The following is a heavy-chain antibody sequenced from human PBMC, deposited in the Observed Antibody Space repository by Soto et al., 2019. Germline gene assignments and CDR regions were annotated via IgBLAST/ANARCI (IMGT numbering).Heavy chain of an antibody. J-gene: IGHJ6*02. D-gene: IGHD3-10*01. V-gene: IGHV4-39*01. CDR3: ALGVGYYYYGMDV. Sequence: PSETLSLTCTVSGGSISSSSYYWGWIRQPPGKGLEWIGSIYYSGSTYYNPSLKSRVTISVDTSKNQFSLKLSSVTAADTAVYYCALGVGYYYYGMDVWGQGTTVTVSS. CDR2: IYYSGST. CDR1: GGSISSSSYY.